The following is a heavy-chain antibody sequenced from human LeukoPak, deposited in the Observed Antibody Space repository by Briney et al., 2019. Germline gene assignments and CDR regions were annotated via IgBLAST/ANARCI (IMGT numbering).Heavy chain of an antibody. J-gene: IGHJ4*02. CDR1: GGSISSSGSY. Sequence: SETLSLTCIVSGGSISSSGSYWGWIRQPPGKGLEWIGSIYYRGDTNYNPSLRSRVTISVDTSNNQFSLKPRSVTAADTAVYYCARLLEYYDSRGYFDYWGQGTLVTVSS. CDR3: ARLLEYYDSRGYFDY. D-gene: IGHD3-22*01. V-gene: IGHV4-39*01. CDR2: IYYRGDT.